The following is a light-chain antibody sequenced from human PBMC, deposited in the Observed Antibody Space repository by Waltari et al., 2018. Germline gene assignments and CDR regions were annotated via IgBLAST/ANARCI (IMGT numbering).Light chain of an antibody. CDR3: QQSDSLPWT. Sequence: DIQMTQSPSSLSASVGDRVTITCRASQSISTYLSWYQQKPGKAPNLLIYGASNLQSGVPSRVSGRGSGTDFTLTISSLQPEDFANYYCQQSDSLPWTFGQGTKVEIK. CDR2: GAS. V-gene: IGKV1-39*01. CDR1: QSISTY. J-gene: IGKJ1*01.